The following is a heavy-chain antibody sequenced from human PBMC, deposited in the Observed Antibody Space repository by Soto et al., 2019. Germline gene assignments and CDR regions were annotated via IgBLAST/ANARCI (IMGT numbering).Heavy chain of an antibody. V-gene: IGHV4-34*09. D-gene: IGHD2-15*01. CDR3: ARGGSGDIVVVAAIDY. J-gene: IGHJ4*02. CDR1: GGSFSGYY. CDR2: INHSGST. Sequence: SETLSLTCAVYGGSFSGYYWSWIRQPPGKGLEWIGEINHSGSTNYNPSLKSRVTISVDTSKNQFSLKLSSVTAADTAVYYCARGGSGDIVVVAAIDYWGQGTLVTVSS.